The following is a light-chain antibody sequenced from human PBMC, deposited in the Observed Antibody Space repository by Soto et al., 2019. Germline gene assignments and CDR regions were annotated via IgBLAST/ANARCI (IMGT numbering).Light chain of an antibody. Sequence: YELTQPPSVSVSPGQTASITCSGDKLGNKYACWYQQKPGQSPVLVIYQDTERPSGIPERFSGSNSGNTATLTISGTQAMDEADYYCQAWDSISHVVFGGGTKLTVL. CDR1: KLGNKY. CDR2: QDT. CDR3: QAWDSISHVV. V-gene: IGLV3-1*01. J-gene: IGLJ2*01.